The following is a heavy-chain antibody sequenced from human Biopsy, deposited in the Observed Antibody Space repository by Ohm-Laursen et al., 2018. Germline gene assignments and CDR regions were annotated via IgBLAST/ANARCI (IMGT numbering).Heavy chain of an antibody. CDR2: ISWDGGSE. D-gene: IGHD3-3*01. V-gene: IGHV3-9*01. CDR1: GFTFADHV. J-gene: IGHJ4*02. Sequence: SLRLSCAASGFTFADHVMHWVRQAPGKGLEWVSGISWDGGSEGYADSVKGRFTISRDNAKNSLFLQMNSLTTEDTALYYRVRGYSSSWSGYLDHWGQGTLVTVSS. CDR3: VRGYSSSWSGYLDH.